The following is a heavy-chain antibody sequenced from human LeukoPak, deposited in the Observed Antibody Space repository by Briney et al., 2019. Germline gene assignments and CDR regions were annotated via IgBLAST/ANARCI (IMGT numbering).Heavy chain of an antibody. J-gene: IGHJ4*02. CDR1: GYSFPSYW. Sequence: GESLKISCEGSGYSFPSYWIGWVRQMPGKGLEWMGIIYPGDSDTKYSPSFQGQVTISADRSICTAYLQWNSLQASDTAMYFCARLSGFYDSTAGYIDYWGQGILVTVSS. CDR3: ARLSGFYDSTAGYIDY. CDR2: IYPGDSDT. D-gene: IGHD3-22*01. V-gene: IGHV5-51*01.